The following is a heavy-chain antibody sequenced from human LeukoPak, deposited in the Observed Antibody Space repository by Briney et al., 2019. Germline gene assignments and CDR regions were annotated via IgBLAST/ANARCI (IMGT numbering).Heavy chain of an antibody. Sequence: SETLSLTCTVSGGSINSSSYYWGWIRQPPGKGLEWIGSIYFSGSTYYNPSLKSRVTISVDTSKNQFSLRLSSVTAADTALYYCARDQHDSSNYYNWFDPWGREPWSPSPQ. J-gene: IGHJ5*02. D-gene: IGHD3-22*01. CDR1: GGSINSSSYY. CDR3: ARDQHDSSNYYNWFDP. V-gene: IGHV4-39*07. CDR2: IYFSGST.